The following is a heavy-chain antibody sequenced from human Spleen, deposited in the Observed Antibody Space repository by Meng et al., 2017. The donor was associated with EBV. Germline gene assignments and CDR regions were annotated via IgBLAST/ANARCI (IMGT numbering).Heavy chain of an antibody. Sequence: QLQLQESGPGQVXXXXXLXLTXTXPGASITSFYYWGWISQPPGRGLEWIGSVHYSGSTYYSPSLRSRITVSVDTSKNQFSLRLTSVTAADTAVYYCARPFPSIVSPRLDPFGDWGQGTLVTVSS. CDR2: VHYSGST. CDR1: GASITSFYY. D-gene: IGHD5/OR15-5a*01. V-gene: IGHV4-39*01. J-gene: IGHJ4*02. CDR3: ARPFPSIVSPRLDPFGD.